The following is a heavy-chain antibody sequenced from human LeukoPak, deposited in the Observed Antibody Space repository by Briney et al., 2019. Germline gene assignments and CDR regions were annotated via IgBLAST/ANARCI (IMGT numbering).Heavy chain of an antibody. D-gene: IGHD2-15*01. V-gene: IGHV4-4*07. J-gene: IGHJ5*02. CDR1: GGSITSYY. CDR2: ISARGYT. Sequence: SETLSLTCTVSGGSITSYYWSWIRQPAGKGLEWIGLISARGYTNYNPSLKSRVTMSVDTSKNQFSLKLSSVTAADTAVCYCARWGYCSGGSCYSRGSALDPWGQGTLVTVSS. CDR3: ARWGYCSGGSCYSRGSALDP.